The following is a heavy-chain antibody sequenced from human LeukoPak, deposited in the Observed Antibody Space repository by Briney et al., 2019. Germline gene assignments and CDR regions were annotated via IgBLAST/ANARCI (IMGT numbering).Heavy chain of an antibody. CDR3: TRVNLRGSQYNWFDP. CDR1: GGTFNSHI. Sequence: SVKVSCKTSGGTFNSHIFSWVRQAPGQGLEWMGRITPVIGSVKYAQKFQGRMTIFADASTTAAYMELNSLTSEDTAVYFCTRVNLRGSQYNWFDPWGQGTLVTVSS. J-gene: IGHJ5*02. D-gene: IGHD1-26*01. CDR2: ITPVIGSV. V-gene: IGHV1-69*08.